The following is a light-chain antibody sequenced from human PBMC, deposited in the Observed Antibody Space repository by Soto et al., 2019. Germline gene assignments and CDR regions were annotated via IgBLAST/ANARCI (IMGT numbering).Light chain of an antibody. CDR1: LNIYFKSNNRNY. Sequence: DIVMTQSPDSLRVSLGERATISCTSSLNIYFKSNNRNYLAWYQQKTGQPPKLLVYWASTRQSGVPDRFTVSGSGTYFTLTIYNVQPDDVAVYYCQQYFITPLTFGGGTKVDIK. CDR3: QQYFITPLT. J-gene: IGKJ4*01. V-gene: IGKV4-1*01. CDR2: WAS.